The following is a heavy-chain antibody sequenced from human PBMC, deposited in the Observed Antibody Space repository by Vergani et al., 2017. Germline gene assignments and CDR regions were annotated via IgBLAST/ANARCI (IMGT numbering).Heavy chain of an antibody. CDR2: IYYSGST. V-gene: IGHV4-31*03. D-gene: IGHD5-18*01. Sequence: QVQLQESGPGLVKPSQTLSLTCTVSGGSFSSGGYYWSWIRQHPGKGLEWIGYIYYSGSTYYNPSLKSRVTISVDTSKNQFSLKLSSVTAADTAVYYCAGNTAMVRLYYYGMDVWGQGTTVTVSS. CDR3: AGNTAMVRLYYYGMDV. CDR1: GGSFSSGGYY. J-gene: IGHJ6*02.